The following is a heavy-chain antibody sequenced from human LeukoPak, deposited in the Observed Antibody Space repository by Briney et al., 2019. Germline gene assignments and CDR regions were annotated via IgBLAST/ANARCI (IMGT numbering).Heavy chain of an antibody. D-gene: IGHD1-26*01. CDR2: ISTTGGTT. V-gene: IGHV3-23*01. CDR1: GLTFSSYG. CDR3: AKDLARSYYRPGGAFDI. J-gene: IGHJ3*02. Sequence: GGSLRLSCAASGLTFSSYGMSWVRQAPGRGLEWVSAISTTGGTTYYADSVRGRFTISRDNSKNTLYLQMNSLRAEDTAVYYCAKDLARSYYRPGGAFDIWGQGTMVTVSS.